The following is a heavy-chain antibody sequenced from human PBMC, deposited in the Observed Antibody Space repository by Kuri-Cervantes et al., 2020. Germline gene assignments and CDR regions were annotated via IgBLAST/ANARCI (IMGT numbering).Heavy chain of an antibody. Sequence: ASVKVSCKASGGTFSSYTISWVRQAPGQGLEWMGWINPNSGGTNYAQKFQGRVTMTRDTSISTAYMELSRLRSDDTAVYYCAREYRILRYFDWSEKGRNWFDPWGQGTLVTVSS. CDR1: GGTFSSYT. CDR3: AREYRILRYFDWSEKGRNWFDP. D-gene: IGHD3-9*01. V-gene: IGHV1-2*02. CDR2: INPNSGGT. J-gene: IGHJ5*02.